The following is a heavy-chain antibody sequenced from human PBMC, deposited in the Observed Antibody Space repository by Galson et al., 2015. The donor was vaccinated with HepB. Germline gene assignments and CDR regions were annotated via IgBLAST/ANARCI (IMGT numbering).Heavy chain of an antibody. CDR3: ARDNSCSSTSCSNGGNYAFDI. CDR1: GGSISSGGYY. J-gene: IGHJ3*02. CDR2: IYYSGST. Sequence: TLSLTCTVSGGSISSGGYYWSWIRQHPGKGLEWIGYIYYSGSTYYNPSLKSRVTTSVDTSKNQFSLKLSSVTAADTAVYYCARDNSCSSTSCSNGGNYAFDIWGQGTMVTVSS. V-gene: IGHV4-31*03. D-gene: IGHD2-2*01.